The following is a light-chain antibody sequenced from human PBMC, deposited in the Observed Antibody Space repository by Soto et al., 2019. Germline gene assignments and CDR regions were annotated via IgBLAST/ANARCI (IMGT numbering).Light chain of an antibody. V-gene: IGKV3-20*01. CDR1: QSVSSSY. CDR3: QQYGSSPRT. CDR2: GAS. J-gene: IGKJ1*01. Sequence: EIVLTQSPGTLSLSPGERATLSCRASQSVSSSYLAWYQQNPGQAPRLLIYGASSRATGIPDRFSGSGSGIDFTLTIRRLEPEDFAVYSCQQYGSSPRTFCPWTKVAIK.